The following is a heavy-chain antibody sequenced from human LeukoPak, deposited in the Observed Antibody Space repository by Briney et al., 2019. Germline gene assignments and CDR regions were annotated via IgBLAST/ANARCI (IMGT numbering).Heavy chain of an antibody. CDR2: IFSSGST. CDR1: GGSMSSYY. D-gene: IGHD6-13*01. Sequence: PSETLSPTCSVSGGSMSSYYWSWIRQPAGMGLQWIGRIFSSGSTNYNPSLKSRVTMSIDTSKNQLSLKLNSVIAADTAMYYCARGINIGDSRFFDPWGQGILVIVSS. CDR3: ARGINIGDSRFFDP. J-gene: IGHJ5*02. V-gene: IGHV4-4*07.